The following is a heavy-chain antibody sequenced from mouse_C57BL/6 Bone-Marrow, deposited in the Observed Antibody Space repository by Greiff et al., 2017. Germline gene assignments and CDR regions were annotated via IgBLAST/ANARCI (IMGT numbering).Heavy chain of an antibody. CDR2: IYPSDSET. J-gene: IGHJ4*01. CDR1: GYTFPSYW. CDR3: ARRNYAMDY. V-gene: IGHV1-61*01. Sequence: QVQLQPPGAELVRPGSSVKLSCKASGYTFPSYWMDWVKQRPGQGLEWIGNIYPSDSETHYNQKFKDKATFPVDKSSSTAYMQLSSLTSEDSAVYYCARRNYAMDYWGQGTSVTVSS.